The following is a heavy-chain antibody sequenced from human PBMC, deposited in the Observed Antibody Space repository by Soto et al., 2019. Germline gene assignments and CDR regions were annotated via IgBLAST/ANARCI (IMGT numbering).Heavy chain of an antibody. CDR2: ISDSGGST. J-gene: IGHJ4*02. V-gene: IGHV3-23*01. D-gene: IGHD6-19*01. CDR1: GFTFSTYA. CDR3: AKAFRVAGIHSCDY. Sequence: ELQLLESGGGLVQPGGSLRLSCAASGFTFSTYAMSWVRQAPGKGLEWVSAISDSGGSTYYADSVEGRFTISRDNSKNALFLQMSSLRAEDTAIYFCAKAFRVAGIHSCDYWGQGTLVTVSS.